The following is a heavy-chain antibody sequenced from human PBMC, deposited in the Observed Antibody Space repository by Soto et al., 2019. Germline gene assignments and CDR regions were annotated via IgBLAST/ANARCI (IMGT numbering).Heavy chain of an antibody. J-gene: IGHJ5*02. CDR2: IYRGVIT. D-gene: IGHD1-1*01. V-gene: IGHV4-38-2*01. Sequence: PPDILSLTCAVSGYSISSGLYWGSLRQRPGKGREWLVTIYRGVITSYNPSLKSRVTTSIDTSKHHFSLRLSSVTATDTAVYFCAIGNPDWFDPWGQGTLVTVSS. CDR1: GYSISSGLY. CDR3: AIGNPDWFDP.